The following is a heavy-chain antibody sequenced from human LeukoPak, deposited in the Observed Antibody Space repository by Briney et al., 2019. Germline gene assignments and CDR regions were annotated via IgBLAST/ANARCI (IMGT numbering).Heavy chain of an antibody. J-gene: IGHJ4*02. CDR1: GFTFSNFW. CDR3: ARGDILTGYVADLDY. Sequence: GGSLRLSCAASGFTFSNFWMSWVRQAPGKGLEWVANIKQDGSENYYVDSARGRFTISRDNAKKSLYLQMNSLRAEDTAVYYCARGDILTGYVADLDYWGQGTEVTVSS. D-gene: IGHD3-9*01. V-gene: IGHV3-7*04. CDR2: IKQDGSEN.